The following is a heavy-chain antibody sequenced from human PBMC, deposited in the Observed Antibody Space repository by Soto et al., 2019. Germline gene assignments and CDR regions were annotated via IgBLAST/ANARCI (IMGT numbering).Heavy chain of an antibody. CDR2: IYYSGST. CDR1: GGSVSSGSYY. Sequence: QVQLQESGPGLVKPSETLSLTCTVSGGSVSSGSYYRSWIRQPPGKGLEWIGYIYYSGSTNYNPSLKSRVTISVDTSKNQFSLKLSSVTAADTAVYYCARGRSGWYYGMDVWGQGTTVTVSS. J-gene: IGHJ6*02. V-gene: IGHV4-61*01. CDR3: ARGRSGWYYGMDV. D-gene: IGHD6-19*01.